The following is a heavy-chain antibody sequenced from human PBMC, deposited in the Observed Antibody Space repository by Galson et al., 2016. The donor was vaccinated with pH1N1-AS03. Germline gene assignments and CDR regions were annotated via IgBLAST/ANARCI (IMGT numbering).Heavy chain of an antibody. CDR1: GYTFTSYG. D-gene: IGHD5-24*01. Sequence: SVKVSCKASGYTFTSYGITWVRQAPGQGLEWMGWISAYNGNTKYAQKFPGRVTMTTDTSTSTACMELRSLRSDDTAVYYCAKVGGEGYNWYFYGMDVWGQGTTVTVSS. J-gene: IGHJ6*02. CDR2: ISAYNGNT. V-gene: IGHV1-18*01. CDR3: AKVGGEGYNWYFYGMDV.